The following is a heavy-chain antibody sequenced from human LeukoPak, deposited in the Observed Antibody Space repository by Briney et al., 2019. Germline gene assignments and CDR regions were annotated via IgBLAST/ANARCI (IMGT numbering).Heavy chain of an antibody. V-gene: IGHV4-34*01. D-gene: IGHD6-13*01. CDR2: INHSGST. CDR1: GGSFSGYY. CDR3: ARNLGYTFDC. J-gene: IGHJ4*02. Sequence: PSETLSLTCAVYGGSFSGYYWSWIRQPSGKGLEWIGEINHSGSTNYNPSLKSRVTISVDTSKNQFSLKLSSVTAADTAVYYCARNLGYTFDCWGQGTLVTVSS.